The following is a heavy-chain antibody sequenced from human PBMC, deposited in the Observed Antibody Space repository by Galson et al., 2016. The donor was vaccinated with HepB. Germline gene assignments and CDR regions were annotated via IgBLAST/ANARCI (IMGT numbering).Heavy chain of an antibody. CDR3: TTEGNTSGWYGFLDY. CDR2: IKSKNDGGTT. Sequence: SLRLSCAPSGFTSSNAWMNWVRQAPGKGLEWVGRIKSKNDGGTTDYAAPVKGRFTISRDDSKNMLYLQMNSLKTKDTAVYYCTTEGNTSGWYGFLDYWGQGTLVTVSS. CDR1: GFTSSNAW. D-gene: IGHD6-19*01. V-gene: IGHV3-15*01. J-gene: IGHJ4*02.